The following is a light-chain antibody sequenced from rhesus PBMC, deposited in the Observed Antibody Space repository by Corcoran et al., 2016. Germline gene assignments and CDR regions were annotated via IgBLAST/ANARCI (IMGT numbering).Light chain of an antibody. CDR2: KAS. Sequence: DIQMTQSPSSLSASVGDRVTITCRASENVNNYLNWYPQKPGKAPKLLIYKASTLQSGVPSRVSGSGSGTDYTFTISSLQPEDVSTYYCQHGYGTPFTFGPGTKLDIK. CDR3: QHGYGTPFT. CDR1: ENVNNY. V-gene: IGKV1-74*01. J-gene: IGKJ3*01.